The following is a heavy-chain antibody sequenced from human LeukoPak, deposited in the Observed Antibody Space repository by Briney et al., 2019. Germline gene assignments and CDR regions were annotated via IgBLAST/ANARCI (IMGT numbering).Heavy chain of an antibody. CDR2: INPNSGGT. V-gene: IGHV1-2*02. CDR3: ARERRYYYGSGSSYYFDY. CDR1: GYTFTGYY. D-gene: IGHD3-10*01. Sequence: ASVKVSCKASGYTFTGYYMHWVRHAPGQGLEWMGWINPNSGGTNYAQKFQGTVTMTRDTSISTAYMELSRLRSDDTAVYYRARERRYYYGSGSSYYFDYWGQGTLVTVSS. J-gene: IGHJ4*02.